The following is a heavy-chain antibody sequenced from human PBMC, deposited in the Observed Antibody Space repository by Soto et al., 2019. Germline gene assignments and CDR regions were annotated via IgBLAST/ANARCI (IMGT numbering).Heavy chain of an antibody. V-gene: IGHV4-34*01. CDR1: GGSFSDYY. CDR3: SRSKVFGAYILAY. Sequence: SETLSLTCAVYGGSFSDYYSTWIRQTPGKGLEWIGEINHTGSADYNPPLKGRATMSLDTSKNLFSLKLSSVTAADAAVYYCSRSKVFGAYILAYWGQGTLVTVSS. CDR2: INHTGSA. D-gene: IGHD2-15*01. J-gene: IGHJ1*01.